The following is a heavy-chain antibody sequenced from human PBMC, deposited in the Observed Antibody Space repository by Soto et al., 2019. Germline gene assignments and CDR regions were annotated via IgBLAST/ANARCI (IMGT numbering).Heavy chain of an antibody. CDR1: GFTFNSYS. CDR3: ARYDAFKAFDL. D-gene: IGHD1-1*01. J-gene: IGHJ3*01. CDR2: ISSGSVYI. V-gene: IGHV3-21*06. Sequence: GSLRLSCAASGFTFNSYSVNWVLQSPGKGLEWVASISSGSVYIDFADSVRGRFTISRDDVTNSVSLQMDSLRVEDTGIYYCARYDAFKAFDLWGQGTMVTVSS.